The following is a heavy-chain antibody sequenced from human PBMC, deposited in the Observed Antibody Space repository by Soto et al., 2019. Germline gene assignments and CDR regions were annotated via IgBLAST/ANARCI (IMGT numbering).Heavy chain of an antibody. D-gene: IGHD2-21*02. CDR3: ATKVRVTNYLYYGMDV. J-gene: IGHJ6*02. CDR2: ISYDGSNK. V-gene: IGHV3-30-3*01. Sequence: PGGSLRLSCAASGFTFSSYAMHWVRQAPGKGLEWVAVISYDGSNKYYADSVKGRFTISRDNSKNTLYLQMNSLRAEDTAVYYCATKVRVTNYLYYGMDVWGQGTKVTVSS. CDR1: GFTFSSYA.